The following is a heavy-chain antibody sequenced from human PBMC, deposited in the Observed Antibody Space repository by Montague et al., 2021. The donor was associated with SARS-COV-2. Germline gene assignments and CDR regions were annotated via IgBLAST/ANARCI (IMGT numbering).Heavy chain of an antibody. CDR2: INHSGST. J-gene: IGHJ6*02. V-gene: IGHV4-34*01. Sequence: SETLSLTCAVYGGSFSGYYWSWIRQPPGRGLEWIGEINHSGSTNYNPSLKRRVTLSVETSKNQFSLKLTSVTAADTAVYYWARDPGGAYGMDVWGQGTTVTVSS. D-gene: IGHD3-10*01. CDR3: ARDPGGAYGMDV. CDR1: GGSFSGYY.